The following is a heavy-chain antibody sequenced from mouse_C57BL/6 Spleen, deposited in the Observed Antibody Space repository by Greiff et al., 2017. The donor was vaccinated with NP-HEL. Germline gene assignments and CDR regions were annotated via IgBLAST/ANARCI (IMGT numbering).Heavy chain of an antibody. CDR3: ARPHYGSSFDY. J-gene: IGHJ2*01. D-gene: IGHD1-1*01. CDR1: GFTFSDYG. Sequence: EVMLVESGGGLVKPGGSLKLSCAASGFTFSDYGMHWVRQAPGKGLEWVAYISSGSGTIYYADTVKGRFTISRDNAKNTLFLQMTSLRSEDTATYYCARPHYGSSFDYWGQGTTLTVSS. CDR2: ISSGSGTI. V-gene: IGHV5-17*01.